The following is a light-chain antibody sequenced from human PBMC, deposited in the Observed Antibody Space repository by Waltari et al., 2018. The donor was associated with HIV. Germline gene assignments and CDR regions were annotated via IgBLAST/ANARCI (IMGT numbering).Light chain of an antibody. CDR3: QSYDSSLSVWV. Sequence: QSVLTQPPSVSGAPGQRVTIPCTGSSSNIWAGYDVHWYQQIPGTAPKPPIYGNSHRPSGVPDRFSGSKSGTSASLAITGLQAEDEADYYCQSYDSSLSVWVFGGGTKLTVL. CDR1: SSNIWAGYD. V-gene: IGLV1-40*01. J-gene: IGLJ3*02. CDR2: GNS.